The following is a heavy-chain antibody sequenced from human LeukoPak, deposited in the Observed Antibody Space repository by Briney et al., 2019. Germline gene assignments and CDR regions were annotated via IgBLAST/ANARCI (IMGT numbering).Heavy chain of an antibody. J-gene: IGHJ4*02. CDR1: GGTFSSYS. CDR2: IIPIFGTA. Sequence: SVKVSCKASGGTFSSYSISWVRQAPGQGLEWMGGIIPIFGTANYAQKFQGRVTITADKSTSTAYMELSSLRSEDTAVYYCASSNGYSSGWYLPITDYWGQGTLVTVSS. V-gene: IGHV1-69*06. CDR3: ASSNGYSSGWYLPITDY. D-gene: IGHD6-19*01.